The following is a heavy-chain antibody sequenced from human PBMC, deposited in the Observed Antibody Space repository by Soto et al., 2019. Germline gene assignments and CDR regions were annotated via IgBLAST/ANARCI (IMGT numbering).Heavy chain of an antibody. Sequence: QITLKESGPTLVKPTQTLTLTCTFSGFSLSTSGVGVGWIRQPPGKALECLARIYWDDAKRYSPSLKSRLTITKDASKNQVVLRMTSMDPVDTARYCCAHGRGGSYSFQHWGQGTLVTVSS. CDR3: AHGRGGSYSFQH. D-gene: IGHD2-15*01. J-gene: IGHJ1*01. CDR2: IYWDDAK. CDR1: GFSLSTSGVG. V-gene: IGHV2-5*02.